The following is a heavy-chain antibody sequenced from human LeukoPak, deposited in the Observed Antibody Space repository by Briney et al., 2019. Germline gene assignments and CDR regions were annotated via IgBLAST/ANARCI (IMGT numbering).Heavy chain of an antibody. J-gene: IGHJ4*02. CDR3: ARYRVDILTGYYFDY. V-gene: IGHV1-69*13. Sequence: SVKVSCKASGGTFSSYAISWVRQAPGQGLEWMGGIIPIFGTANYAQKFQGRVTITADESTSTAYMELSSLRSEDTAVYYCARYRVDILTGYYFDYWGQGTLVTVSS. CDR2: IIPIFGTA. D-gene: IGHD3-9*01. CDR1: GGTFSSYA.